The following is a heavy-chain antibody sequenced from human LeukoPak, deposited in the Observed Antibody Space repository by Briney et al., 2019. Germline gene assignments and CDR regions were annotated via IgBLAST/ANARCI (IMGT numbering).Heavy chain of an antibody. Sequence: PGGSLRLSCAASGFTFSSYAMHWVRQAPGKGLEWVAVISYDGSNKYYADSVKGRFTISRDNSKNTLYLQMNSLRAEDTAVYYCARAPVVPAAIMDYWGQGTLVTVSS. CDR1: GFTFSSYA. V-gene: IGHV3-30-3*01. D-gene: IGHD2-2*02. CDR2: ISYDGSNK. J-gene: IGHJ4*02. CDR3: ARAPVVPAAIMDY.